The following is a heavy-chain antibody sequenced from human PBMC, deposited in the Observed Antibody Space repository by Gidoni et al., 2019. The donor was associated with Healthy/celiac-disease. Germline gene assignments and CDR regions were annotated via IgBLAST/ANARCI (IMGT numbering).Heavy chain of an antibody. V-gene: IGHV3-33*01. CDR3: ARDDIAVAVVTPFPSQDAFDI. D-gene: IGHD2-2*01. CDR2: IWYDGSNK. J-gene: IGHJ3*02. Sequence: QVQLVVSGGGVVQPVRSLRLSCAASGFTFSSYVMHWVRQAPGKGLELVAVIWYDGSNKYYADSVKGRFTISRDNSKNTLYLQMNSLRAEDTAVYYCARDDIAVAVVTPFPSQDAFDIWGQGTMVTVSS. CDR1: GFTFSSYV.